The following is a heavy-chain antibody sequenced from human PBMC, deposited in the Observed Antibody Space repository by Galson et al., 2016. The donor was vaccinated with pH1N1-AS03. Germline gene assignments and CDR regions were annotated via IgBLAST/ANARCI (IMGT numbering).Heavy chain of an antibody. J-gene: IGHJ5*02. CDR2: INPNSGGT. CDR1: GYTLTEYY. D-gene: IGHD3-3*01. CDR3: ARNRPISVSGTDGFEP. V-gene: IGHV1-2*02. Sequence: SVKVSCKASGYTLTEYYLHWVRQAPGQGPEWMGWINPNSGGTKYAQKFQGRVTMTRDTSISTAYMEMSNLKSDDTAVYYCARNRPISVSGTDGFEPWGQGTLVAISS.